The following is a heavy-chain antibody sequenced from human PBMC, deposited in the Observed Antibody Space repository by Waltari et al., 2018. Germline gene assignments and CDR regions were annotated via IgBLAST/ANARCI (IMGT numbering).Heavy chain of an antibody. Sequence: QVQLQESGPGLVKPSQTLSLTCTVSGGSISSGSYYWSWIRQPAGKGLEWIGRIYASGSTNYNPPLKSRVTFSVDTSKNQFSLKLRSVTAADTAVYCCAREPFGSSGYRSGMDVWGQGTTVTVSS. D-gene: IGHD3-22*01. CDR3: AREPFGSSGYRSGMDV. V-gene: IGHV4-61*02. CDR1: GGSISSGSYY. J-gene: IGHJ6*02. CDR2: IYASGST.